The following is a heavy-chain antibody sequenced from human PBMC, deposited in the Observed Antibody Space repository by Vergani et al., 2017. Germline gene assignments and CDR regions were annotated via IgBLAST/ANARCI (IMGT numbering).Heavy chain of an antibody. CDR2: ISGSGGST. Sequence: VQLVESGGGVVQPGRSLRLSCAASGFTFSSYGMHWVRQAPGKGLEWVSAISGSGGSTYYADSVKGRFTISRDNAKNSLYLQMNSLRAEDTAVYYCARFEPTYMDVWGKGTTVTVSS. CDR3: ARFEPTYMDV. D-gene: IGHD1-14*01. V-gene: IGHV3-21*01. CDR1: GFTFSSYG. J-gene: IGHJ6*03.